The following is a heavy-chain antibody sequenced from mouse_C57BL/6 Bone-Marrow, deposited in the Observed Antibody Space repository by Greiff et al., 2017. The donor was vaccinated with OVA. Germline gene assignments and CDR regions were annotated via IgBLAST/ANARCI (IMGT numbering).Heavy chain of an antibody. CDR2: IYPSDSET. V-gene: IGHV1-61*01. J-gene: IGHJ4*01. D-gene: IGHD1-1*01. Sequence: QVQLQQPGAELVRPGSSVKLSCKASGYTFTSYWMDWVKQRPGQGLEWIGNIYPSDSETHYNQKFKDKATLTVDKSSSTAYMQLSSLTSEDSAVKYCANLRYPMDYWGQGTSVTVSS. CDR1: GYTFTSYW. CDR3: ANLRYPMDY.